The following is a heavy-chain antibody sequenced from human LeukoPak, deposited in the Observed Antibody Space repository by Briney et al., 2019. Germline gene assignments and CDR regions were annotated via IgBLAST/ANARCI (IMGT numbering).Heavy chain of an antibody. Sequence: SEPLSLTCAVSGYSISSGYYWGWIRQPPGKGLEWIGTIYHSGSTYYNPSLKSRVTISVDTSKNQFSLKLRSVTAADTAVYYCAVGYCSSTSCYREYFQHWGQGTLVTVSS. CDR3: AVGYCSSTSCYREYFQH. CDR2: IYHSGST. V-gene: IGHV4-38-2*01. CDR1: GYSISSGYY. J-gene: IGHJ1*01. D-gene: IGHD2-2*02.